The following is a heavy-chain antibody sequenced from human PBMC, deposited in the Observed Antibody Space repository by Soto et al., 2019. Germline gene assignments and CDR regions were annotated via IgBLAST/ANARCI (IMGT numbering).Heavy chain of an antibody. J-gene: IGHJ4*02. CDR1: GFTFSSYG. CDR2: ISYDGINK. CDR3: AKSVYNWNDGFFDY. D-gene: IGHD1-1*01. Sequence: QVQLVESGGGVVQPGRSLRLSCAASGFTFSSYGIHWVRQAPGKGLEWVSVISYDGINKYYADSVKGRFTISRDNSENTLDLQMTSLRAEDTAVYYCAKSVYNWNDGFFDYWGQGTLVTVSS. V-gene: IGHV3-30*18.